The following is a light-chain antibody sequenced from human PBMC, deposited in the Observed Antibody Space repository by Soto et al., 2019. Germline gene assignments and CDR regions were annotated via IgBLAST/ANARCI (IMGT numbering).Light chain of an antibody. V-gene: IGKV3-15*01. J-gene: IGKJ1*01. CDR2: GAS. Sequence: EIVMTQSPATLSVSPGERVTLSCRASQSVSSYLAWYQQKPGQAPRLLINGASSRATGIPARFSGSGSGTEFSLTISSLQSEDFATYYCQHYNNWPWTFGQGTKVEIK. CDR3: QHYNNWPWT. CDR1: QSVSSY.